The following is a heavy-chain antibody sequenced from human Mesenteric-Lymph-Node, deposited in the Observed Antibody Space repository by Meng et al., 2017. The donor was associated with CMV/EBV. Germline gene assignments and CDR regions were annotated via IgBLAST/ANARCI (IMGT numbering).Heavy chain of an antibody. CDR2: INTDGSIT. D-gene: IGHD3-9*01. CDR1: GFTFTRHW. Sequence: LGGFWGGFGQPGGALRLSCVGSGFTFTRHWMHWGRQVPGEGLVWVSRINTDGSITSYADSVKGRFTISRDNAKNTLYLQISDLRADDSAVYYCIRDLVGKRYDWGQGTLVTVSS. V-gene: IGHV3-74*01. J-gene: IGHJ4*02. CDR3: IRDLVGKRYD.